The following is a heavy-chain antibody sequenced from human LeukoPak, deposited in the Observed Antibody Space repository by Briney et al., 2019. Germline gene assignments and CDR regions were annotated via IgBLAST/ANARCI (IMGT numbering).Heavy chain of an antibody. CDR3: ARISGYSSSWYSHYYYYGMDV. Sequence: GGSLRLSCAASGFTFSSYAMHWVRQAPGKGLEWVAVISYDGSNKYYADSVKGRFTISRDNSKNTLYLQMNSLRAEDTAVYYCARISGYSSSWYSHYYYYGMDVWGQGTTVTVSS. CDR1: GFTFSSYA. CDR2: ISYDGSNK. J-gene: IGHJ6*02. D-gene: IGHD6-13*01. V-gene: IGHV3-30-3*01.